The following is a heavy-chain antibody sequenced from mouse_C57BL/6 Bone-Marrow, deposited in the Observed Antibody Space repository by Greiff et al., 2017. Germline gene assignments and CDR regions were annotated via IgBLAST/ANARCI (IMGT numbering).Heavy chain of an antibody. D-gene: IGHD2-3*01. CDR2: LWSGGST. J-gene: IGHJ2*01. Sequence: VKLVESGPGLVQPSQSLSITCTVSGFSLTRYGVHWVRQSPGKGLEWLGVLWSGGSTDYNAAFISRLSISKDNSKSQVFFKMNSLQADDTAIYYCARMGTTSDYWGQGTTLTVSS. V-gene: IGHV2-2*01. CDR1: GFSLTRYG. CDR3: ARMGTTSDY.